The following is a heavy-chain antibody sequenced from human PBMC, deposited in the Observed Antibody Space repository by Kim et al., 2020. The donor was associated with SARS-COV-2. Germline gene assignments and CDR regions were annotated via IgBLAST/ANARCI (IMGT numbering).Heavy chain of an antibody. CDR2: ISYTGTT. D-gene: IGHD6-19*01. CDR1: GDSISRDYY. CDR3: ARHNVAGLYYFYYGMDV. Sequence: SETLSLTCSVSGDSISRDYYWGWVRQPPGLGLEWIGSISYTGTTRYNPSLRSRVAMFIDTSKNQLSLKLSFVTAADTSVYYCARHNVAGLYYFYYGMDVWGQGTTVTVSS. V-gene: IGHV4-39*01. J-gene: IGHJ6*02.